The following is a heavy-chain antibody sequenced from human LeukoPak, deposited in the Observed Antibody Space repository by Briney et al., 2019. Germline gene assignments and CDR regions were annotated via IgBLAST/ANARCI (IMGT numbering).Heavy chain of an antibody. D-gene: IGHD3-22*01. CDR3: ARLKFYDSTGYSPGYYMDV. J-gene: IGHJ6*03. Sequence: SETLSLTRTVSGGSIISNYWSWIRQSAGAGLGWIGRIYGSGITDYNPSLKSRVTMSLDTSRKQFSLRLTSVTAADTAVYYCARLKFYDSTGYSPGYYMDVWGKGTTVSVFS. V-gene: IGHV4-4*07. CDR2: IYGSGIT. CDR1: GGSIISNY.